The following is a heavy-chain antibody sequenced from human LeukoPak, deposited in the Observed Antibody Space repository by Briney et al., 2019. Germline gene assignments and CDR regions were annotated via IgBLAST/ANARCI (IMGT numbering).Heavy chain of an antibody. CDR2: IYYTGSA. V-gene: IGHV4-59*01. CDR3: ARIAPGMSFDY. CDR1: GGSINNYY. D-gene: IGHD1-14*01. J-gene: IGHJ4*02. Sequence: SETLSLTCTVSGGSINNYYWTWSRQPPGKGLEWIGYIYYTGSANYNSSLQSRVTISVDTSNNHFSLKLNSVTAADTAVYYCARIAPGMSFDYWGQGTLVTVSS.